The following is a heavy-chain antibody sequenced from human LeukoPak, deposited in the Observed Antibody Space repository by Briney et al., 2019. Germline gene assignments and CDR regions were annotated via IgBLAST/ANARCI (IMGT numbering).Heavy chain of an antibody. CDR1: GFTFSVYY. D-gene: IGHD3-3*01. J-gene: IGHJ5*02. Sequence: GGSLRLSCEASGFTFSVYYMTWIRQAPGKRLEWVSYISSSSSTIFYADSVKGRFTISRDNAKNSLYLHMSSLTAEDTAVYYCARGDDDYWRGYFSDPWGQGTLVTVSS. V-gene: IGHV3-11*04. CDR2: ISSSSSTI. CDR3: ARGDDDYWRGYFSDP.